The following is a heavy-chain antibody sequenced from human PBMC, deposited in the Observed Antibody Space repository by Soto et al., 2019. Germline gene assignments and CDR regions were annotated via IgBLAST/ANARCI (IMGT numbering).Heavy chain of an antibody. CDR1: GFTFSSYS. CDR3: AREIVATIWSNYYYYGMDV. CDR2: ISSSSSYI. V-gene: IGHV3-21*01. D-gene: IGHD5-12*01. Sequence: PGGSLRLSCAASGFTFSSYSMNWVRQAPGKGLEWVSSISSSSSYIYYADSVKGRFTISRDNAKNSLYLQMNSLRAEDTAVYYCAREIVATIWSNYYYYGMDVWGQGTTVTVSS. J-gene: IGHJ6*02.